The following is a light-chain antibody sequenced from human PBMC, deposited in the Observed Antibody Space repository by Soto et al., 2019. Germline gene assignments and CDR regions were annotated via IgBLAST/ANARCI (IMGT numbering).Light chain of an antibody. Sequence: EIIMTQYPSTLSVSPGGRATLSFSASQSISSSHLGWYQQRPGQAPGRLISGASSRATGIPDRFSGSGSGTEFTLTISSLQPDDFATYYCQQYNSYSWTFGQGTKVDIK. CDR1: QSISSSH. CDR2: GAS. V-gene: IGKV3D-15*01. J-gene: IGKJ1*01. CDR3: QQYNSYSWT.